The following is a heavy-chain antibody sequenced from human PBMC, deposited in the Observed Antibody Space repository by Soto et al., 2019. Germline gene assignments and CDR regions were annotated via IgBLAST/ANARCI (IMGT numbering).Heavy chain of an antibody. CDR3: ARDEAYCSGGSCYSGFVRRAFDI. D-gene: IGHD2-15*01. J-gene: IGHJ3*02. V-gene: IGHV3-30-3*01. CDR2: ISSDGSNK. Sequence: QVQLVESGGGVVQPGRSLRLSCAASGFTFSSYAMHWVRQAPVKGLEWVAVISSDGSNKYYADSVKGRFTISRDNSKNTLYLQLNRLSADDTAVYYFARDEAYCSGGSCYSGFVRRAFDIWGQGTMVTVSS. CDR1: GFTFSSYA.